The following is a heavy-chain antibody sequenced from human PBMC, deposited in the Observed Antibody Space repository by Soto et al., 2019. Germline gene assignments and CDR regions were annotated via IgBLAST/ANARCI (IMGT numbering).Heavy chain of an antibody. J-gene: IGHJ4*02. V-gene: IGHV3-23*01. CDR2: ISGSGGST. CDR3: AMQSTYYDFWSGYYPYYFDY. D-gene: IGHD3-3*01. CDR1: GFTFSSYA. Sequence: GGSLRLSCAASGFTFSSYAMSGVRQAPGKGLEWVSAISGSGGSTYYADSVKGRFTISRDNSKNTLYLQMNSLRAEDTAVYYCAMQSTYYDFWSGYYPYYFDYWGQGTLVTVSS.